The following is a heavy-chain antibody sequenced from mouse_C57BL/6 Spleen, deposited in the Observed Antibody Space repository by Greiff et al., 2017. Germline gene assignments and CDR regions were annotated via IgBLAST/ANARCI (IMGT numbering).Heavy chain of an antibody. CDR1: GFNIQDDY. D-gene: IGHD2-2*01. V-gene: IGHV14-4*01. CDR2: IDPETGDT. CDR3: TRVTRGTDFDY. J-gene: IGHJ2*01. Sequence: EVQLQQSGAELVRPGASVKLSCTASGFNIQDDYLHWVKQRPEQGLEWLGWIDPETGDTEYASKFQGKATITADTSSNTAYLQLSSLESEDTAVYDSTRVTRGTDFDYWGQGTTLTVSS.